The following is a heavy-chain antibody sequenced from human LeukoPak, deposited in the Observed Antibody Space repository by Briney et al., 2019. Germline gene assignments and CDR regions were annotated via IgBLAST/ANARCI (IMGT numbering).Heavy chain of an antibody. CDR3: ARELYSGSYFDY. J-gene: IGHJ4*02. D-gene: IGHD1-26*01. CDR2: ISYDGSNK. CDR1: GFTFSSYA. Sequence: PGGSLRLSCAASGFTFSSYAMHWVRQAPGKGLEWVAVISYDGSNKYYADSVKGRFTISRDNSKNTLYLQMNSLRAEDTAVYYCARELYSGSYFDYWGQGTLVAVSS. V-gene: IGHV3-30-3*01.